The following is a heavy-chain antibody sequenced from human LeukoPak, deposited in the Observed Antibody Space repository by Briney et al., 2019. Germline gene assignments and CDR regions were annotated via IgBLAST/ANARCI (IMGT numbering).Heavy chain of an antibody. V-gene: IGHV4-34*01. J-gene: IGHJ3*02. CDR3: ARGRAPVDYGDYSNAFDI. D-gene: IGHD4-17*01. CDR2: INYSGST. CDR1: GGSFSGYY. Sequence: SETLSLTCAVYGGSFSGYYWSWIRQPPGKGLEWIGEINYSGSTNYNPSLKSRVTISVDTSKNQFSLKLSSVTAADTAVYYCARGRAPVDYGDYSNAFDIWGQGTMVTVSS.